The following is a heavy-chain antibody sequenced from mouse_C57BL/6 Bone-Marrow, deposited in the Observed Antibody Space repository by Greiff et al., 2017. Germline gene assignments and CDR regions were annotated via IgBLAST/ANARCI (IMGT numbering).Heavy chain of an antibody. CDR1: GYTFTSYW. J-gene: IGHJ2*01. CDR2: IDPSDSYT. Sequence: QVHVKQPGAELVRPGTSVKLSCKASGYTFTSYWMHWVKQRPGQGLEWIGVIDPSDSYTNYNQKFKGKATLTVDTSSSTAYMQLSSLTSEDSAVYYCASFYWGQGTTLTVSS. CDR3: ASFY. V-gene: IGHV1-59*01.